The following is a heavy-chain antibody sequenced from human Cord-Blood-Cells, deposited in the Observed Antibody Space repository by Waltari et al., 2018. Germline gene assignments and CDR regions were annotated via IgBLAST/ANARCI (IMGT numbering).Heavy chain of an antibody. Sequence: QVQLQESGPGLVKPSETLSLTCAVSGYSISSGYYWGWIRQPPGKGLEWIGSIYHSGSTYYNPSLKSRDTISVDTSKNQFSLKLSSVTAADTAVYYCARDRYCSGGSCYPTIYYYYYGMDVWGQGTTVTVSS. V-gene: IGHV4-38-2*02. CDR3: ARDRYCSGGSCYPTIYYYYYGMDV. J-gene: IGHJ6*02. CDR2: IYHSGST. D-gene: IGHD2-15*01. CDR1: GYSISSGYY.